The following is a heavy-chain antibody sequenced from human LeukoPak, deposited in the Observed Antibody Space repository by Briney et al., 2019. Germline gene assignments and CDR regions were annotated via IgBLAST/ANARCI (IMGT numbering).Heavy chain of an antibody. Sequence: GGSLRLSCTASGFTFGAYAMSWFRKAPGKGQERVGFIRSKTYGGTTEYAASVKGKFTISRDDSKSIAYLQMNSLKTEDTAVYYRTRDRPIVVVPAAIEGWFDPWGQGTLVTVSS. CDR3: TRDRPIVVVPAAIEGWFDP. V-gene: IGHV3-49*03. CDR1: GFTFGAYA. CDR2: IRSKTYGGTT. D-gene: IGHD2-2*02. J-gene: IGHJ5*02.